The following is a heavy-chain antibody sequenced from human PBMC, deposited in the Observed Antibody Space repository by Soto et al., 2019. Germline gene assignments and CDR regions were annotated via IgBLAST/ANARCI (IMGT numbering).Heavy chain of an antibody. CDR1: GASISNSRYY. V-gene: IGHV4-39*01. CDR2: IYYSGST. D-gene: IGHD1-26*01. CDR3: AIHSRGFYRNPLDF. Sequence: SETLSLTCTVSGASISNSRYYWAWVRQFPGKGLEWLGTIYYSGSTYNNPSLESRVSISVDTSMNLFSLTLSSVTAADTAIYYCAIHSRGFYRNPLDFWGQGSLVTVSS. J-gene: IGHJ4*02.